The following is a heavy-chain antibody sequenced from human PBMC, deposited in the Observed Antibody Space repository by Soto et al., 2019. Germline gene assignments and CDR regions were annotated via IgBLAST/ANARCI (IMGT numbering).Heavy chain of an antibody. V-gene: IGHV1-69*02. CDR2: IIPILGIA. J-gene: IGHJ4*02. D-gene: IGHD6-6*01. Sequence: QVQLVQSGAEVKKPGSSVKVSCKASGGTFSSYTISWVRQAPGQGLEWRGRIIPILGIANYAQKFQGRVTITADKSTSTDYMELSSLRSEDTAVYYCSNRYSSSDDYCGQGTLVTVSS. CDR3: SNRYSSSDDY. CDR1: GGTFSSYT.